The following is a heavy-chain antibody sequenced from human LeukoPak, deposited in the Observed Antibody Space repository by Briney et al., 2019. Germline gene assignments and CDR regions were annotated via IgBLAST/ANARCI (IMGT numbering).Heavy chain of an antibody. Sequence: SETLSLTCTVSGGSISSYYWSWIRQPAGKGLEWIGRIYTSGSTYYNPSLKSRATISVDTSKNQFSLKLSSVTAADTAVYYCARDPLARGSYDILTGGSADWYFDLWGRGTLVTVSS. J-gene: IGHJ2*01. CDR3: ARDPLARGSYDILTGGSADWYFDL. V-gene: IGHV4-4*07. CDR1: GGSISSYY. D-gene: IGHD3-9*01. CDR2: IYTSGST.